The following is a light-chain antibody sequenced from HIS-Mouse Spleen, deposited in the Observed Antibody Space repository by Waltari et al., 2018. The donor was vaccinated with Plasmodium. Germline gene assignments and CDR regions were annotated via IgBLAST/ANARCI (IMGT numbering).Light chain of an antibody. CDR2: EGS. J-gene: IGLJ1*01. Sequence: QSALTQPASVSGSPGQSITISRTGPSSDVGSYTLLSWYQQHPGKAPKLMIYEGSKRPSGVSNRFSGSKSGNTASLTISGLQAEDEADYYCCSYAGSSTYVFGTGTKVTVL. CDR1: SSDVGSYTL. V-gene: IGLV2-23*01. CDR3: CSYAGSSTYV.